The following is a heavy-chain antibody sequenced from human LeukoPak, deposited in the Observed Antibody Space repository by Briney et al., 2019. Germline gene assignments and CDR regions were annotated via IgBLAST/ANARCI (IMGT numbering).Heavy chain of an antibody. CDR3: ARVLAHGYSSSHDAFDI. V-gene: IGHV4-34*01. CDR1: GGSFSGYY. J-gene: IGHJ3*02. D-gene: IGHD6-13*01. CDR2: INHSGST. Sequence: PSETLSLTCAVYGGSFSGYYWSWIRQPPGKGLEWIGEINHSGSTNYNPSLKSRVTISVDTSKNQFSLKLSSVTAADTAVYYCARVLAHGYSSSHDAFDIWGQGTMVTVSS.